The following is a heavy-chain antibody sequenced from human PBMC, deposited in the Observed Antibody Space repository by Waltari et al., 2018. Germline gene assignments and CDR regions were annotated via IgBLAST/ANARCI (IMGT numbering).Heavy chain of an antibody. CDR2: ISSRGNTI. V-gene: IGHV3-48*03. J-gene: IGHJ4*02. CDR3: ARPGRGQRPGY. Sequence: QLVESGGGLVQPGGSLRLSCAASGFTVSSYEMNWVRQAPGKGLEWVSYISSRGNTIYYIDSVKGRFTLSRDKAKNSLYLQMDSLRAEDTAVYYCARPGRGQRPGYWGQGTMVTVSS. D-gene: IGHD6-25*01. CDR1: GFTVSSYE.